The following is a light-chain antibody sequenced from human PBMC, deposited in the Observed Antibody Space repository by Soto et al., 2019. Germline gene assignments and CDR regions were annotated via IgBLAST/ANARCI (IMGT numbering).Light chain of an antibody. CDR2: DVS. Sequence: QSALTQPRSVSGSPGQSVTISCTGTSSDVGGYNYVSWYQQHPGKAPKLMIYDVSKRPSGVPDRFSGSKSGNTASLTISGLEAEDEVDYYFCSYAGSFWVFGGGTKLTVL. CDR1: SSDVGGYNY. CDR3: CSYAGSFWV. J-gene: IGLJ3*02. V-gene: IGLV2-11*01.